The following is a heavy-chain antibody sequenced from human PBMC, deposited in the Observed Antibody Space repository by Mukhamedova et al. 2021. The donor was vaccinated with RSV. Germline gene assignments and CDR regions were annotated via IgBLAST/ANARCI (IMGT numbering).Heavy chain of an antibody. V-gene: IGHV3-23*01. Sequence: GLEWVSTISGSGGSPDYADSVMGRFTVSRDNSKNALYLQMNSLRAEDTAVYFCVKRPTATYTSSSHFFDYWGQGALVTVSS. D-gene: IGHD6-6*01. CDR3: VKRPTATYTSSSHFFDY. J-gene: IGHJ4*02. CDR2: ISGSGGSP.